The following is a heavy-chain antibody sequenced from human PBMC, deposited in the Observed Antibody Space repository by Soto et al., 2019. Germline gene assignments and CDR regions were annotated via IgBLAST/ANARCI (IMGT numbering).Heavy chain of an antibody. V-gene: IGHV3-48*02. Sequence: GGSLRLSCVASGFPFSNYSMNWVRQTPGKGLEWVSSITSTSSAINYADSVRGRFTISRDNAMRSLFLHMNSLRDEDTAVYYCARDGKGAAYTHGPYYFDYWGQGALVTVSS. CDR1: GFPFSNYS. D-gene: IGHD1-1*01. CDR2: ITSTSSAI. J-gene: IGHJ4*02. CDR3: ARDGKGAAYTHGPYYFDY.